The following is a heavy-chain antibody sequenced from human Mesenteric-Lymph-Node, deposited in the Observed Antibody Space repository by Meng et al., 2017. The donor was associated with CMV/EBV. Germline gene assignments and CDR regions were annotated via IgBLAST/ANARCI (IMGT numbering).Heavy chain of an antibody. Sequence: GGSLRLSCTASGFTFSSYWMSWVRQAPGKGLEWVANIKQDGSEKYYVDSVKGRFTISRDNAKNSLYLQMNSLRAEDTAVYYCARDLVASWSAYDMWGQGTMVTVSS. V-gene: IGHV3-7*01. CDR1: GFTFSSYW. CDR2: IKQDGSEK. CDR3: ARDLVASWSAYDM. J-gene: IGHJ3*02. D-gene: IGHD2-2*01.